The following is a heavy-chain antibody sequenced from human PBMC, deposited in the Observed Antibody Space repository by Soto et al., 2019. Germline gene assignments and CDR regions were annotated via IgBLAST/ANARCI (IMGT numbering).Heavy chain of an antibody. CDR1: GGTFSSYT. V-gene: IGHV1-69*04. CDR3: ARDPGSRFIFAY. CDR2: IIPILGIA. J-gene: IGHJ4*02. Sequence: SVKVSCKASGGTFSSYTISWVRQAPGQGLEWMGRIIPILGIANYAQKFQGRVTITADKSTSTAYMELSSLRSEDTAVYYCARDPGSRFIFAYWGQGTPVTVSS.